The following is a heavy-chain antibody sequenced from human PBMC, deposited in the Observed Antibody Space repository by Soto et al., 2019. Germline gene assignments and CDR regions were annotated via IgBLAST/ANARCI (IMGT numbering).Heavy chain of an antibody. V-gene: IGHV1-46*01. CDR2: ISPGGGST. CDR3: ARDLRSPWVQCLVSDAFDI. D-gene: IGHD6-19*01. Sequence: QVQLVQSGAEVKKPGASVKVSCKASGYTFTTYFMHWVRQAPGQGLEWMGIISPGGGSTSYAQKFQGGVTMTSEPPMRHLYMQLHSLRSDDTAVYYCARDLRSPWVQCLVSDAFDIWGQGTIVTVSS. CDR1: GYTFTTYF. J-gene: IGHJ3*02.